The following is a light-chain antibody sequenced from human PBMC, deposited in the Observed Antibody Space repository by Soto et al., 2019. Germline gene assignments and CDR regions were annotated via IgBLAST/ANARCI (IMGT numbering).Light chain of an antibody. J-gene: IGLJ2*01. CDR3: SSYTSSVTVA. Sequence: QSALTQPASASGSPGQSITISCTGTSGDVGGYNSVSWYQQHPGKAPKLMIYEVSNRPSGVSNRFSGSKSGNTAYLTISGLQFEDEADYYCSSYTSSVTVAFGGGTKLTVL. V-gene: IGLV2-14*01. CDR2: EVS. CDR1: SGDVGGYNS.